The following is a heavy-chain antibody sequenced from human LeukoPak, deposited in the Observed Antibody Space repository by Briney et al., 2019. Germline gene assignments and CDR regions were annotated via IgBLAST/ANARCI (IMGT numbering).Heavy chain of an antibody. V-gene: IGHV1-8*02. J-gene: IGHJ4*02. CDR1: GYTFTGYY. D-gene: IGHD2-2*01. CDR2: MNPDNGNT. Sequence: ASVKVSCKASGYTFTGYYIHWVRQAPGQGLEWMGWMNPDNGNTGFAQNFQGRVTMTRNISISTAYMALSSLRSGDTAVYYCARGHVLVPAATDYWGQGTLVTVSS. CDR3: ARGHVLVPAATDY.